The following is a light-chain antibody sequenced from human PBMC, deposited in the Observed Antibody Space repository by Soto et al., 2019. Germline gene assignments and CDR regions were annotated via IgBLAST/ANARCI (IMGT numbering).Light chain of an antibody. CDR1: QSVRSNY. CDR2: DAS. V-gene: IGKV3-20*01. J-gene: IGKJ4*01. Sequence: EIVLTQSPDTLSLSPGERATLSCRASQSVRSNYLAWYQQKPGQAPRFLIYDASSRATGIPDRFSGSGSGTDFARTISRLEHEPVAVYYYHQYGSSPHPFGGPTKVEIK. CDR3: HQYGSSPHP.